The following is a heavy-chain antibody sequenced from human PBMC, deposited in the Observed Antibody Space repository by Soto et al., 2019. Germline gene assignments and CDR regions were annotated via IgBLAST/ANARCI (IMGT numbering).Heavy chain of an antibody. CDR3: ARGSGYYYEWFDP. Sequence: GGSLRLSCAASGFTFSTYWMHWVRQAPGKGLVWVSRINGDGSSTSSADSVKGRFTIFRDNAKNTLYLQMNSLRAEDTAVYYCARGSGYYYEWFDPWGQGTLVTVS. D-gene: IGHD3-22*01. V-gene: IGHV3-74*01. J-gene: IGHJ5*02. CDR1: GFTFSTYW. CDR2: INGDGSST.